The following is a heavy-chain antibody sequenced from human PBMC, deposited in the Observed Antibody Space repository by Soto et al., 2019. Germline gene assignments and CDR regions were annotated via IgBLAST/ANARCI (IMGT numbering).Heavy chain of an antibody. V-gene: IGHV1-69-2*01. J-gene: IGHJ6*02. CDR2: VDPEDGET. D-gene: IGHD3-22*01. CDR3: ATGKRNYYDSSGYYSADYYYGMDV. Sequence: EVQLVQSGAEVKKPGATVKISCKVSGYTFTDYYMHWVQQAPGKGLEWMGLVDPEDGETIYAEKFQGRVTITADTSTDTAYMELSSLRSEDTAVYYCATGKRNYYDSSGYYSADYYYGMDVWGQGTTVTVSS. CDR1: GYTFTDYY.